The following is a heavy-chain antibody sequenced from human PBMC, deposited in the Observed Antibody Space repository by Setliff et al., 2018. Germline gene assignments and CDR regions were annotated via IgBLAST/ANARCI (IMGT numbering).Heavy chain of an antibody. D-gene: IGHD2-2*01. V-gene: IGHV3-7*01. CDR2: IKQDGSEK. CDR1: GFTFSCYW. Sequence: GGSLRLSCAASGFTFSCYWMSWVRQAPGKGLEWVANIKQDGSEKYYVDSVKGRFTISGDNAKNSLYLQMNSLRAEDTAVYYCAKEAMNYYYYMDVWGKGTTVTVSS. J-gene: IGHJ6*03. CDR3: AKEAMNYYYYMDV.